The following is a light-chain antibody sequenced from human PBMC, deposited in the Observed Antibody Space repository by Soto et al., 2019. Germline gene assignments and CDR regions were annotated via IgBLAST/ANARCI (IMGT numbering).Light chain of an antibody. CDR2: DNN. CDR3: CSYAGSSTWV. V-gene: IGLV1-40*01. J-gene: IGLJ3*02. CDR1: SSNIGAGFD. Sequence: QSVLTQPPSVSGAPGQRVTISCTGSSSNIGAGFDIHWYQQLPRTAPKLLIYDNNNRPSGVPDRFSGSKSGTSASLAITGLQAEDEADYYCCSYAGSSTWVFGGGTKLTVL.